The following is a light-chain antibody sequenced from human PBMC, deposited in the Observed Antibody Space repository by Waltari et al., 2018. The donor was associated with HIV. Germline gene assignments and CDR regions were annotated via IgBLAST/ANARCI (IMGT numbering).Light chain of an antibody. V-gene: IGLV1-44*01. CDR1: PANIGGNT. Sequence: QSVLAQPPSASGTPGQRVTISCSGSPANIGGNTVSWYQQLQGTAPKLLIYSNNERPSGFPDRLSGSTSGTSASLVISGLQSEDEADYYCAAWDDSLKGGAFGTGTKVTVL. J-gene: IGLJ1*01. CDR3: AAWDDSLKGGA. CDR2: SNN.